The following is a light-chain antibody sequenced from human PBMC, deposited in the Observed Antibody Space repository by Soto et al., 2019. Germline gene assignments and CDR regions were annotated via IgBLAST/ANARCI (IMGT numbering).Light chain of an antibody. CDR1: SSNVGCYKL. J-gene: IGLJ1*01. CDR3: CSSGGSPTYV. V-gene: IGLV2-23*02. Sequence: QSVLTQPASVSGSPGQSITISCTGTSSNVGCYKLVSWYQQHPGKAPKLMIFEVNKRPSGVSNRFSGSKSGNTASLTISGLKVEDEADYYCCSSGGSPTYVFGTGTKLTVL. CDR2: EVN.